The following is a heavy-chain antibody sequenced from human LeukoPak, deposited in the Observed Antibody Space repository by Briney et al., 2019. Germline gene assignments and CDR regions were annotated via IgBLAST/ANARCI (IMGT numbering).Heavy chain of an antibody. CDR1: GYTFTSYG. Sequence: ASVKVSCKASGYTFTSYGISWVRQAPGQGLEWMGWISAYNGNTNYAQKLQGRVTMTTDTSTSTAYMELSSLRSEDTAVYYCARDGSSGWEPPTGDIWGQGTMVTVSS. J-gene: IGHJ3*02. CDR2: ISAYNGNT. V-gene: IGHV1-18*01. CDR3: ARDGSSGWEPPTGDI. D-gene: IGHD6-19*01.